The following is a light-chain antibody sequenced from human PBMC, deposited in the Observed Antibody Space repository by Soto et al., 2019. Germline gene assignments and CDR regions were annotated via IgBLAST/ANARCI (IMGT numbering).Light chain of an antibody. CDR2: DAS. V-gene: IGKV1-33*01. CDR3: QQYGKLPLT. Sequence: DIQMTQSPSSLSASVGDRVTITCQASQDITSDLNWFQQKPGKAPKLLMYDASYLETGVPPRFSGSGSGTDFPFTISNLQSEDVAVYYCQQYGKLPLTFGGGTKVEI. CDR1: QDITSD. J-gene: IGKJ4*01.